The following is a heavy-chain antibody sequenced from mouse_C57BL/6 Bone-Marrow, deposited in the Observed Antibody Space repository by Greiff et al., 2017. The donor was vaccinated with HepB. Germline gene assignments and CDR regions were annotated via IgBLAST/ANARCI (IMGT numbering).Heavy chain of an antibody. Sequence: DVMLVESGGDLVKPGGSLKLSCAASGFTFSSYGMSWVRQTPDKRLAWVATISSGGSYTYYPDSVKGRFTISRDNAKNTLYLQMSSLKSEDTAMYYCARHYGSSYYAMDYWGQGTSVTVSS. CDR2: ISSGGSYT. J-gene: IGHJ4*01. CDR1: GFTFSSYG. V-gene: IGHV5-6*02. D-gene: IGHD1-1*01. CDR3: ARHYGSSYYAMDY.